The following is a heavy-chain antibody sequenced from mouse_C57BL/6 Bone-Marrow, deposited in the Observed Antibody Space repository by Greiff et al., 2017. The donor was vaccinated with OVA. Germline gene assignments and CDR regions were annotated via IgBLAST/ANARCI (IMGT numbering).Heavy chain of an antibody. CDR3: ARGDYYGSDYFDY. CDR2: ISYDGSN. D-gene: IGHD1-1*01. CDR1: GYSITSGYY. J-gene: IGHJ2*01. V-gene: IGHV3-6*01. Sequence: EVQRVESGPGLVKPSQSLSLTCSVTGYSITSGYYWNWIRQFPGNKLEWMGYISYDGSNNYNPSLKNRISITRDTSKNQFFLKLNSVTTEDTATYYCARGDYYGSDYFDYWGQGTTLTVSS.